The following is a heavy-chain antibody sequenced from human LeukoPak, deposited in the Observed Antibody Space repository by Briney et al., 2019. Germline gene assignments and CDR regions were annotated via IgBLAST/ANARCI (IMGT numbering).Heavy chain of an antibody. CDR3: AGRRGMAPRIKYYFDY. D-gene: IGHD5-24*01. J-gene: IGHJ4*02. CDR2: INHSGST. V-gene: IGHV4-34*01. CDR1: GGSFSGYY. Sequence: PSETLSLTCAVYGGSFSGYYWSWIRQPPGKGLEWIGEINHSGSTNYNPSLKSRVTISVDTSKNQFSLKLSSMTAADTAVYYCAGRRGMAPRIKYYFDYWGEATLVTVSS.